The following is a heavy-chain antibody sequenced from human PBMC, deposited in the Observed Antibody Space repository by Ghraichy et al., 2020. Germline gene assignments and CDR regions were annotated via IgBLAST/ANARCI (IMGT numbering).Heavy chain of an antibody. D-gene: IGHD2-15*01. V-gene: IGHV3-53*04. CDR3: ARDQRYCSGGSCYSTA. Sequence: GGSLRLSCAASGFTVSSNYMSWVRQAPGKGLEWVSVIYSGGSTYYADSVKGRFTISRHNSKNTLYLQMNSLRAEDTAVYYCARDQRYCSGGSCYSTAWGQGTLVSVSS. CDR1: GFTVSSNY. CDR2: IYSGGST. J-gene: IGHJ5*02.